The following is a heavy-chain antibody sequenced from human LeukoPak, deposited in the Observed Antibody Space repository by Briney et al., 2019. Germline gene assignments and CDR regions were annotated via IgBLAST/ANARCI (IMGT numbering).Heavy chain of an antibody. D-gene: IGHD3-16*01. J-gene: IGHJ4*02. CDR2: ISYDGSNE. Sequence: GSLRLSCAASGFTFIYYGMHWVRQAPGKGLEWVAVISYDGSNEYFADSVKGRFTISRDNSKNTLFLQMNSLRAEDTAMYYCAKNRNTYAYIPIRYYFDYWGQGTLVTVSS. V-gene: IGHV3-30*18. CDR3: AKNRNTYAYIPIRYYFDY. CDR1: GFTFIYYG.